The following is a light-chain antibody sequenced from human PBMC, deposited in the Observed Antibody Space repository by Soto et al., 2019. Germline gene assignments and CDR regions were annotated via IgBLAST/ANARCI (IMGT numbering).Light chain of an antibody. V-gene: IGLV1-44*01. CDR2: NNN. CDR1: SSNIGSNT. Sequence: QSVLTQPPSASGTPGQRVTISCSGSSSNIGSNTVNWYLQLPGTAPQLLIYNNNQRPSGVPARFSGSKSGTSASLAISELQSADEADYYCAAWDDSLNGLLFGAGTKVTVL. CDR3: AAWDDSLNGLL. J-gene: IGLJ1*01.